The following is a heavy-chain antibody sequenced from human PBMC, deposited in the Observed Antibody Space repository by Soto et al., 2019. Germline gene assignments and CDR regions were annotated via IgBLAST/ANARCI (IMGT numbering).Heavy chain of an antibody. CDR1: AGTFISCA. CDR2: IIPIFGTA. J-gene: IGHJ4*02. D-gene: IGHD3-10*01. CDR3: ARGPGTPGYYFDY. Sequence: SVPFSCRTSAGTFISCAISWLRQAPGQGLEWMGGIIPIFGTANYAQKFQGRVTITADESTSTVYMELSSLRSEDTAVYYCARGPGTPGYYFDYWGQGTLVTVSS. V-gene: IGHV1-69*13.